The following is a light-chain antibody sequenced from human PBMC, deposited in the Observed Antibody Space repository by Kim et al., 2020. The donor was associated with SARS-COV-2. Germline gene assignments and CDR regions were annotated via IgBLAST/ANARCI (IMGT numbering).Light chain of an antibody. CDR2: GAS. CDR3: QHYGSSLPE. V-gene: IGKV3-20*01. Sequence: IVLTQSPGTLSLSPGERATLSCRASQSFASSYLAWYQHRPSQTPRLLIYGASNRAAGIPDRFSGSGSGTDFTLTISRLEPEDIAVYYCQHYGSSLPEFGQGTKVDIK. J-gene: IGKJ1*01. CDR1: QSFASSY.